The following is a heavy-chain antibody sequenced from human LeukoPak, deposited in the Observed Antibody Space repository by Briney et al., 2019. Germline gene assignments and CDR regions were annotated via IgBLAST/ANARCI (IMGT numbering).Heavy chain of an antibody. CDR1: GFTSSSYS. J-gene: IGHJ4*01. CDR3: VREGFYFFDF. V-gene: IGHV3-7*01. CDR2: IKQDGSET. Sequence: GGSLRLSCAASGFTSSSYSMSWVRQVPGKGLEWVANIKQDGSETTYADSVRGRFTIFRDNAKDSVYLQMNSLRAEDSATYYCVREGFYFFDFWGQGTLVTASS.